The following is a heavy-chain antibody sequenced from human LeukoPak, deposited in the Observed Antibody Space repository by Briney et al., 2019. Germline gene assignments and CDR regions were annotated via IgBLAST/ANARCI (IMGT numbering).Heavy chain of an antibody. J-gene: IGHJ4*02. D-gene: IGHD3-22*01. CDR3: ASITYYYDSSGYAN. CDR2: ISSSGSTI. V-gene: IGHV3-11*01. Sequence: GGSLRLSCAASGFTFSDYYMSWIRQAPGKGLEWVSYISSSGSTIYYADSVKGRFTISRDNAKNSLYLQMDSLRAEDTAVYYCASITYYYDSSGYANWGQGTLVTVSS. CDR1: GFTFSDYY.